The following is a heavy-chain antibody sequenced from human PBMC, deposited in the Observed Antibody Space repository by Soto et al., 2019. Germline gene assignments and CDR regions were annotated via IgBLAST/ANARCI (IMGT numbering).Heavy chain of an antibody. CDR1: GFTFSSYW. D-gene: IGHD3-9*01. CDR3: ARETLGDILTGYADY. Sequence: LRLSCAASGFTFSSYWMSWVRQAPGKGLEWVANIKQDGSEKYYVDSVKGRFTISRDNAKNSLYLQMNSLRAEDTAVYYCARETLGDILTGYADYWGQGTLVTVSS. J-gene: IGHJ4*02. V-gene: IGHV3-7*05. CDR2: IKQDGSEK.